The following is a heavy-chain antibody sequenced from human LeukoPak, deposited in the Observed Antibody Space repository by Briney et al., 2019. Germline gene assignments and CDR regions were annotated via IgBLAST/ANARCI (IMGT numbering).Heavy chain of an antibody. Sequence: ASVKVSCKASGYTFTDYYMHWVRQVPGQGLEWVGWFNPTGGGSHLAQKFQGRVALTMDASINTAYLDVIRLRSDDTAFYYCAKVAFDSSGYQYYSDSWGQGSPVTVSS. CDR3: AKVAFDSSGYQYYSDS. J-gene: IGHJ4*02. CDR1: GYTFTDYY. D-gene: IGHD3-22*01. V-gene: IGHV1-2*02. CDR2: FNPTGGGS.